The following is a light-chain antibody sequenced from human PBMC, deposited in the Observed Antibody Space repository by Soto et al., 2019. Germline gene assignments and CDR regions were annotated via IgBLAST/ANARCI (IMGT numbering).Light chain of an antibody. V-gene: IGLV2-14*01. CDR1: MRDVGAYNL. CDR2: EVR. Sequence: QSVLTQPASVSGSPGQSITISCAGTMRDVGAYNLVSWYQQHPGRAPQLILYEVRNRPSGISFRFSGSKSGNTASLTISGLQAEDEADYYCSSFTSKSSLIFGGGTKLTVL. J-gene: IGLJ2*01. CDR3: SSFTSKSSLI.